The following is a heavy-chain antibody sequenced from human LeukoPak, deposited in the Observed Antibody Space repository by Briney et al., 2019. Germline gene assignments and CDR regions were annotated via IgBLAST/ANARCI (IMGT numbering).Heavy chain of an antibody. Sequence: GSLKLSFAASGFTFSSYAMSWVRQAPGKGLEWVSAISGSGGSTYYADSVKGRFTISRDNSKNTLYLQMNSLRAEDTAVYYCAKDPSWAGGYWGQGTLVTVSS. CDR1: GFTFSSYA. V-gene: IGHV3-23*01. J-gene: IGHJ4*02. CDR3: AKDPSWAGGY. CDR2: ISGSGGST. D-gene: IGHD3-10*01.